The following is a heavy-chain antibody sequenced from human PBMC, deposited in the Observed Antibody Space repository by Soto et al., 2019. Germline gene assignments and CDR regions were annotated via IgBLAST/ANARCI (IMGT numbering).Heavy chain of an antibody. J-gene: IGHJ4*02. V-gene: IGHV1-18*01. CDR2: ISAYNGNT. CDR3: ARIWFRPYSGYGLGDY. D-gene: IGHD5-12*01. Sequence: QVQLVQSEAEMKKPGASVKVSCKASGYTFTSYGISWVRQAPGQGLEWMGWISAYNGNTNYAQKLQGRVTMTTDTSTSTAYMELRSLRSDDTAVYYCARIWFRPYSGYGLGDYWGQGTLVTVSS. CDR1: GYTFTSYG.